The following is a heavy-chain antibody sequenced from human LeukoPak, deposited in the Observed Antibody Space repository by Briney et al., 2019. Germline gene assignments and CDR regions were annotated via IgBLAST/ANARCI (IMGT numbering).Heavy chain of an antibody. CDR2: INPDGGVT. D-gene: IGHD6-25*01. J-gene: IGHJ4*02. V-gene: IGHV1-46*01. Sequence: GTSVKVSCKASGYTFPTYHIHWVRQAPGQGLEWLEIINPDGGVTDYPQKFRGRVTMTRDMSTNTVYMELSSLTFEDTAVYFCARERGATLYFDYWGQGSLVTVSS. CDR1: GYTFPTYH. CDR3: ARERGATLYFDY.